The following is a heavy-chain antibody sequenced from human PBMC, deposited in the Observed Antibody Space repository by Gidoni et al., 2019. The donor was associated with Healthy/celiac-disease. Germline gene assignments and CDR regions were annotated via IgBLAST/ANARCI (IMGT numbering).Heavy chain of an antibody. V-gene: IGHV2-5*01. J-gene: IGHJ4*02. CDR1: GFSLSTSGVG. CDR3: AHSVDIVATTPALDFDY. D-gene: IGHD5-12*01. CDR2: IYWNDDK. Sequence: QITLKESGPTLVKPTQTLTLTCTFSGFSLSTSGVGVGWIRQPPGKALEWLALIYWNDDKRYSPSLKSRLTITKDTSKNQVVLTMTNMDPVDTATYYCAHSVDIVATTPALDFDYWGQGTLVTVSS.